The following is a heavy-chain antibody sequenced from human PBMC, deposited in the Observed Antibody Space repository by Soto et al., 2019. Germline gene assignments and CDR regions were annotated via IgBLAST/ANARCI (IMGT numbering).Heavy chain of an antibody. CDR3: ARSTDWRRGIGWFDP. J-gene: IGHJ5*02. V-gene: IGHV4-34*01. Sequence: PSETLSLTCAVYGGSFSGYYWSWIHQPPGKGLEWIGEINHSGSTNYNPSLKSRVTISVDTSKNQFSLKLSSVTAADTAVYYCARSTDWRRGIGWFDPWGQGTLVTVSS. D-gene: IGHD2-21*01. CDR2: INHSGST. CDR1: GGSFSGYY.